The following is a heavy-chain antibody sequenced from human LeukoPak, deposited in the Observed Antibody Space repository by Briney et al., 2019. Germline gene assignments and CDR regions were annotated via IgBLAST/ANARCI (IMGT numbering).Heavy chain of an antibody. Sequence: PSETLSLTCTVSGGPISSYYWSWIRQPPRKGLEWIGYIHYTGSTNYNPSLKSRVTISVDTSKNQFSLKLSSVTAADTAVYYCARLVSSRTNDAFDIWGQGTMVTVSS. CDR1: GGPISSYY. CDR2: IHYTGST. D-gene: IGHD2-2*01. J-gene: IGHJ3*02. CDR3: ARLVSSRTNDAFDI. V-gene: IGHV4-59*08.